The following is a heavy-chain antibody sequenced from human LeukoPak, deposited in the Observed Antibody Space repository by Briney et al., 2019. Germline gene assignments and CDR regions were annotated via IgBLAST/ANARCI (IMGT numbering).Heavy chain of an antibody. CDR1: GFTFSSYS. V-gene: IGHV3-48*01. Sequence: GGSLRLSCAASGFTFSSYSMNWVRQAPGKGLEWVSYISSSSSTIYYADSVKGRFTISRDNAKDSLYLQMNSLRAEDTAVYYCARGKFDFDYWGQGTLVTVSS. D-gene: IGHD3-16*01. CDR2: ISSSSSTI. J-gene: IGHJ4*02. CDR3: ARGKFDFDY.